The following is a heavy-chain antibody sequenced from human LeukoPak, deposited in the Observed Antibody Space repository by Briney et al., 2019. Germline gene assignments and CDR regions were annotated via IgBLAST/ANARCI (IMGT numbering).Heavy chain of an antibody. V-gene: IGHV4-34*01. D-gene: IGHD6-19*01. CDR1: GGSFSGYY. CDR3: ARKRTRKAVAGLFTPFDI. J-gene: IGHJ3*02. CDR2: INHSGST. Sequence: SETLSLTCAVYGGSFSGYYWSWIRQPPGKGLEWIGEINHSGSTNYNPSLKSRVTISVDTSKNQFSLKLSSVTAADTAVYYCARKRTRKAVAGLFTPFDIWGQGTKVTVSS.